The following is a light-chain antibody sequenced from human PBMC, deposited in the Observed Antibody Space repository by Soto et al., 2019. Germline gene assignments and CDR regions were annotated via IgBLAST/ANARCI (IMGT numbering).Light chain of an antibody. J-gene: IGLJ2*01. CDR2: DVS. V-gene: IGLV2-14*01. CDR1: SSDVGGYNY. Sequence: QSALTQPACVSGSPGQSITISCTGTSSDVGGYNYVSWYQQHPGKAPKLMIYDVSNRPSGVSNRFSGSKSGNTASLTISGLQAEDEADYYCSSYTSSSNFWGVFGGGTQLTVL. CDR3: SSYTSSSNFWGV.